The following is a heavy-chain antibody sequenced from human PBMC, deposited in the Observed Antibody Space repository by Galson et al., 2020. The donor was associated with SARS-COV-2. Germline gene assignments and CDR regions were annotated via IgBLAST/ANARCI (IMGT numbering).Heavy chain of an antibody. D-gene: IGHD4-17*01. Sequence: SGPTLVKPTQTLTLTCTFSGFSLSTSGMCVSWIRQPPGKALEWLARIDWDDDKYYSTSLKTRLTISKDTSKNQMVLTMTNMDPVDTATYYCSRICDYGGSEFRFPRDYCGQGTLVTVSS. CDR1: GFSLSTSGMC. CDR2: IDWDDDK. CDR3: SRICDYGGSEFRFPRDY. V-gene: IGHV2-70*11. J-gene: IGHJ4*02.